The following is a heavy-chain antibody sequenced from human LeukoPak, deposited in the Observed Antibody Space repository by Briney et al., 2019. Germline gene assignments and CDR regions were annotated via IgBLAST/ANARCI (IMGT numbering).Heavy chain of an antibody. CDR3: ARYQGDGYDP. CDR2: INPNTGGT. V-gene: IGHV1-2*02. D-gene: IGHD5-24*01. CDR1: GYTFTGYY. J-gene: IGHJ5*02. Sequence: ASVKVSSTASGYTFTGYYMHWVRQAPGQGLEWVGYINPNTGGTHYAQQFEGRVTMTRDTSVRTAFMELSSLRSDDTAVYYCARYQGDGYDPWGQGTLVTVSS.